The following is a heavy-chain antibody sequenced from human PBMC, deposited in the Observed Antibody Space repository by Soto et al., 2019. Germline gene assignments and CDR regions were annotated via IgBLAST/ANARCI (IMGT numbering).Heavy chain of an antibody. D-gene: IGHD3-9*01. V-gene: IGHV3-48*01. Sequence: EVQLVESGGGLVQPGGSLRLSCAASGFTFSSYSMNWVRQAPGKGLEWVSYISSSSTIYYADSVKGRFTISRDNAKNSLYLQMNSLRAEDTAVYYCARELRYFDWLSGAGDDYWGQGTLVTVSS. CDR3: ARELRYFDWLSGAGDDY. CDR1: GFTFSSYS. CDR2: ISSSSTI. J-gene: IGHJ4*02.